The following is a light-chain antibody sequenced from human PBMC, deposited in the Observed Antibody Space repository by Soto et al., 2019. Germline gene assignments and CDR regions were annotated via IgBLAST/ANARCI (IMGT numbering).Light chain of an antibody. V-gene: IGLV2-11*01. CDR2: DVS. Sequence: QSALTQPRSVSGSPGQSVTISCTGTSSDVGAYKFVSWYQQHPGKAPKLMIYDVSKRPSGVPDRFSGSKSANTASLTISGLQAEDEADYYCCSYAGTYTWVFGGGTKLTVI. J-gene: IGLJ3*02. CDR3: CSYAGTYTWV. CDR1: SSDVGAYKF.